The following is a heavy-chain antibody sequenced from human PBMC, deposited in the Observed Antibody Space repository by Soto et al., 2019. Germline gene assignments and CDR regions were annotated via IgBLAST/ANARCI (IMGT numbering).Heavy chain of an antibody. D-gene: IGHD6-19*01. J-gene: IGHJ4*02. Sequence: QVQLVQSGAEVKKPGSSVKVSCKASGGTFSSYAISWVRQAPGQGLEWMGGIIPIFGTANYAQKCQGRVTITADESTSTAYMELSSLRSEDTAVYYCASDLDSDSSGWYRGLRNWGQGTLVTVSS. CDR1: GGTFSSYA. CDR3: ASDLDSDSSGWYRGLRN. V-gene: IGHV1-69*01. CDR2: IIPIFGTA.